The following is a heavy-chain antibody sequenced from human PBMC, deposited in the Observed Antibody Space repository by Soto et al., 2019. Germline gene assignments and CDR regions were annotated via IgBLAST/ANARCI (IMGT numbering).Heavy chain of an antibody. Sequence: GGSLRLSCAASGFTFSSYWMSWVRQAPGKGLEWVANIKQDGSEKYYVDSVKGRFTISRDNAKNSLYLQMNSLRAEDTAVYYCSGCPIHSPFDYRGKGTLVTV. CDR3: SGCPIHSPFDY. CDR2: IKQDGSEK. V-gene: IGHV3-7*05. J-gene: IGHJ4*02. CDR1: GFTFSSYW. D-gene: IGHD6-19*01.